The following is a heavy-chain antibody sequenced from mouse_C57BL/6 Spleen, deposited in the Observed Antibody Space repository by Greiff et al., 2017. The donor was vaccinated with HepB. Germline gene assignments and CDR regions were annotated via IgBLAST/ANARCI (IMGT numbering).Heavy chain of an antibody. CDR3: AREDYTTAWFAY. J-gene: IGHJ3*01. D-gene: IGHD2-12*01. CDR1: GYTFTDYN. Sequence: EVQLVESGPELVKPGASVKIPCKASGYTFTDYNMDWVKQSHGKSLEWIGDINPNNGGTIYNQKFKGKATLTVDKSSSTAYMELRSLTSEDTAVYYCAREDYTTAWFAYWGQGTLVTVSA. V-gene: IGHV1-18*01. CDR2: INPNNGGT.